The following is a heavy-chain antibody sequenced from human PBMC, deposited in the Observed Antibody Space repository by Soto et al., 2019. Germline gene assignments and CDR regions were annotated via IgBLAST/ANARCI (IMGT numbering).Heavy chain of an antibody. Sequence: PGESLKISCKGSGYSFTSYWIGWVRQMPGKGLEWMGIIYPGDSDTRYSPSFQGQVTISVDKSISTAYLQWSSLKASDTAMYYCARLTGPNCSGGSCYSDYWGQGTLVTVSS. D-gene: IGHD2-15*01. J-gene: IGHJ4*02. V-gene: IGHV5-51*01. CDR1: GYSFTSYW. CDR3: ARLTGPNCSGGSCYSDY. CDR2: IYPGDSDT.